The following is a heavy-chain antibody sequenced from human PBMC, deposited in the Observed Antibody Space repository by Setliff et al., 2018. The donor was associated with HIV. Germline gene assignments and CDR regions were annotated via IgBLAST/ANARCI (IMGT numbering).Heavy chain of an antibody. V-gene: IGHV1-18*01. CDR1: GYTFTNYD. D-gene: IGHD3-16*01. J-gene: IGHJ6*03. CDR3: ARVEAFGGVSYSYYYMDV. Sequence: ASVKVSCKASGYTFTNYDSSWVRQAPGQGLEWMGWISTYSGNTNYAQKLQGRVTMTTDTSTSTAYMELRSLRSDDTAVYYCARVEAFGGVSYSYYYMDVWGKGTTVTVSS. CDR2: ISTYSGNT.